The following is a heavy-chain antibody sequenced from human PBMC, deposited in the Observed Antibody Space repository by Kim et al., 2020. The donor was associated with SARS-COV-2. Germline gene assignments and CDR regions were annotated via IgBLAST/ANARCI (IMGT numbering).Heavy chain of an antibody. J-gene: IGHJ6*02. CDR3: ARQMGSLGGGPLDV. Sequence: GGSLRLSCAASGFTFSRNAMPWVRQAPGKGLEWVALISADGSRKYFADSVKGRFTISRDNSKITLYLQMNSLRPDDTAVYYCARQMGSLGGGPLDVWGQGTTVTVSS. V-gene: IGHV3-30*04. CDR1: GFTFSRNA. D-gene: IGHD3-10*01. CDR2: ISADGSRK.